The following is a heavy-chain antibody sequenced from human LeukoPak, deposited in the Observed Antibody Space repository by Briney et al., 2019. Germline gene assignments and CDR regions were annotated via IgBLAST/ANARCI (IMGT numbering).Heavy chain of an antibody. J-gene: IGHJ6*04. CDR3: AELGITMIGGV. Sequence: GALRFSCAASGFTFSSYEMNWVRQAPGKGLEWVSYIISSGRTIYYADSVKGRFTISRDNAKNSLYLQMNSLSAEDTAVYYCAELGITMIGGVWGKGTTVTISS. CDR1: GFTFSSYE. V-gene: IGHV3-48*03. D-gene: IGHD3-10*02. CDR2: IISSGRTI.